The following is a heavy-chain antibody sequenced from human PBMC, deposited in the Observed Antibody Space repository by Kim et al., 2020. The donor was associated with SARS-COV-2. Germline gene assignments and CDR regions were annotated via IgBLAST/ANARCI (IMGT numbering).Heavy chain of an antibody. D-gene: IGHD2-15*01. J-gene: IGHJ4*02. Sequence: GGSLRLSCAASGFTFSDYYMSWIRQAPGKGLEWVSYISSSSSYTNYADSVKGRFTISRDNAKNSLYLQMNSLRAEDTAVYYCARVKGYCSGGSCYQPEYYFDYWGQGTLVTVSS. CDR2: ISSSSSYT. CDR3: ARVKGYCSGGSCYQPEYYFDY. V-gene: IGHV3-11*06. CDR1: GFTFSDYY.